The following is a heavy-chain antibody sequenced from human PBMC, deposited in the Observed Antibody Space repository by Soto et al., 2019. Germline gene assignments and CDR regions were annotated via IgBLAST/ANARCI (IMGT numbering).Heavy chain of an antibody. CDR3: AKVWGGRHHYYYYYYMDV. J-gene: IGHJ6*03. CDR2: ISWNSGSI. Sequence: EVQLVESGGGLVQPGRSLRLSCAASGFTFDDYAMHWVRQAPGKGLEWVSGISWNSGSIGYADSVKGRFTISRDNAKNSLYLQMNSLRAEDTALYYCAKVWGGRHHYYYYYYMDVWGKGTTVTVSS. CDR1: GFTFDDYA. D-gene: IGHD3-16*01. V-gene: IGHV3-9*01.